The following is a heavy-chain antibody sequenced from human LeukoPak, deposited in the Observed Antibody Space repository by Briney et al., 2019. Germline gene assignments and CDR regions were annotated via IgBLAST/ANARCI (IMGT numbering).Heavy chain of an antibody. CDR2: ISSSSSYI. CDR1: GFTFSSYS. Sequence: GGSLRLSCAASGFTFSSYSMNWVRQAPGKGLEWVSSISSSSSYIYYADSVKGRFTISRDNAKNSLYLQMNSLRAEDTAVYYCARYLVTYGGNSDGMDVWGQGTTVTVSS. D-gene: IGHD4-23*01. V-gene: IGHV3-21*01. J-gene: IGHJ6*02. CDR3: ARYLVTYGGNSDGMDV.